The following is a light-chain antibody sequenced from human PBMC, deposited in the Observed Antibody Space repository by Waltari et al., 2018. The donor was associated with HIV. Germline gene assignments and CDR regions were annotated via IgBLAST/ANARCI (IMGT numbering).Light chain of an antibody. J-gene: IGLJ3*02. CDR2: KDT. Sequence: SYELTQPPSVSVSPGQTAKITCSGDALPNQYAHWDQQKPGQAPLLVIYKDTQRPSGISERFSGSHSGTTVTLTISGVQAEDEADYYCEAADNSGTYWVFGGGTKLSVL. V-gene: IGLV3-25*03. CDR3: EAADNSGTYWV. CDR1: ALPNQY.